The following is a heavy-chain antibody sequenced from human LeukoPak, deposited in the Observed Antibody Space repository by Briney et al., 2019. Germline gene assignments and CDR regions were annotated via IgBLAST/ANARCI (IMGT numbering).Heavy chain of an antibody. CDR2: INPNSGGT. V-gene: IGHV1-2*02. D-gene: IGHD3-3*01. CDR3: ARRLGRGITIFGVVIKDAFDI. CDR1: GYTFTSYG. Sequence: ASVKVSCKASGYTFTSYGISWVRQAPGQGLEWMGWINPNSGGTNYAQKFQGRVTMTRDTSISTAYMELSRLRSDDTAVYYCARRLGRGITIFGVVIKDAFDIWGQGTMVTVSS. J-gene: IGHJ3*02.